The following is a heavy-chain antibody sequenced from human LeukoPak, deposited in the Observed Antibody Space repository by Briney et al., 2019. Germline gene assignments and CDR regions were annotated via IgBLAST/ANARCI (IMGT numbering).Heavy chain of an antibody. J-gene: IGHJ6*04. CDR1: GFTFSRYE. CDR3: AELGITMIGCV. V-gene: IGHV3-48*03. CDR2: ISSSGSTI. Sequence: GRTLRLSCAASGFTFSRYEMTWVRQAPGKGLEWGSYISSSGSTIYYADSVKGRFTISRDNAKNSLYLQMNSLRAEDTAVYYCAELGITMIGCVWGKGTTGTISS. D-gene: IGHD3-10*02.